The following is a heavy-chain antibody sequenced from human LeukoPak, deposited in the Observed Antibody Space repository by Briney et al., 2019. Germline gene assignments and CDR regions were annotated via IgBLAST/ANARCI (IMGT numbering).Heavy chain of an antibody. J-gene: IGHJ6*04. CDR3: ARMGDCSSTSCTPRYYYYGMDV. Sequence: PSETLSLTCTVSGGSISSYYWSWIRQPPGKGLEWIGYIYYSGSTNNNPSLKSRVTISVDTSKNQFSLKLSSVTAADTAVYYCARMGDCSSTSCTPRYYYYGMDVWGKGTTVTVSS. CDR1: GGSISSYY. CDR2: IYYSGST. V-gene: IGHV4-59*01. D-gene: IGHD2-2*01.